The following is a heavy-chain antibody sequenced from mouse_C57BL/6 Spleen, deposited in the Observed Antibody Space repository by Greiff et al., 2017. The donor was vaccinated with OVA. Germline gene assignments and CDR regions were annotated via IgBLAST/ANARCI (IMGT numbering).Heavy chain of an antibody. CDR3: ARNSAGTSWYFDV. CDR1: GFSLTSYG. J-gene: IGHJ1*03. D-gene: IGHD4-1*01. Sequence: QVHVKQSGPGLVQPSQSLSITCTVSGFSLTSYGVHWVRQSPGKGLEWLGVIWSGGSTDYNAAFISRLSISKDNSKSQVFFKMNSLQADDTAIYYCARNSAGTSWYFDVWGTGTTVTVSS. CDR2: IWSGGST. V-gene: IGHV2-2*01.